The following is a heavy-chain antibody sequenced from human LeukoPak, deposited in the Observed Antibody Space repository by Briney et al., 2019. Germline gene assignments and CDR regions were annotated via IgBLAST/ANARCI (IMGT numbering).Heavy chain of an antibody. V-gene: IGHV1-8*01. CDR3: ARGSLYYDFWSGYYNGHNWFDP. J-gene: IGHJ5*02. CDR2: MNPNSGNT. CDR1: GYTFTSYD. D-gene: IGHD3-3*01. Sequence: ASVKVSCKASGYTFTSYDINWVRQATGQGLEWMGWMNPNSGNTGCAQKFQGRVTMTRNTSISTAYMELSSLRSEDTAVYYCARGSLYYDFWSGYYNGHNWFDPWGQGTLVTVSS.